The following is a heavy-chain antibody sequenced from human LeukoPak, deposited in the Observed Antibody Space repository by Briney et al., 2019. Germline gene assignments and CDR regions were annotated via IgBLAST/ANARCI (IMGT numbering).Heavy chain of an antibody. J-gene: IGHJ4*02. Sequence: GGSLRLSCVASGFTFSSYAMHWVRQTPGKGLEYVSGINSNGGSTHYANSVKGRFTISRDNSKNTLYLQMNSLRAEDTAVYYCANFGGDSSGYYYPLDYWGQGTLVTVSS. V-gene: IGHV3-64*01. CDR2: INSNGGST. D-gene: IGHD3-22*01. CDR1: GFTFSSYA. CDR3: ANFGGDSSGYYYPLDY.